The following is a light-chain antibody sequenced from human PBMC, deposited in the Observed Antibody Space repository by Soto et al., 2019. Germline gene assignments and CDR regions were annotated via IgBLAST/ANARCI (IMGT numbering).Light chain of an antibody. CDR2: DVS. Sequence: QSVLTQPRSVSGSPGQSVTISCAGTSSDVGGYNYVSWYQQHPGKAPKLMIYDVSKRPSGVPDRFSGSKSGNTASLTISGLQAEDEAAYYCCSYAGSYTLYVFGTGTKV. V-gene: IGLV2-11*01. CDR1: SSDVGGYNY. CDR3: CSYAGSYTLYV. J-gene: IGLJ1*01.